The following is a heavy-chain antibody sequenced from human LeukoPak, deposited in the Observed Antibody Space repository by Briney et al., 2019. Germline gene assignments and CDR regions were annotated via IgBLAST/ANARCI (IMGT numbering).Heavy chain of an antibody. CDR2: IYYSGST. Sequence: SETLSLTCTVSGGSISSFYWSWIRQPPGKGLEWIGYIYYSGSTNYNPSLKSRVTMSVDTSKNQFSLKLSSVTAADTAVYYCARDSHGSDPDYWGQGTLVTVSS. J-gene: IGHJ4*02. V-gene: IGHV4-59*01. D-gene: IGHD3-10*01. CDR3: ARDSHGSDPDY. CDR1: GGSISSFY.